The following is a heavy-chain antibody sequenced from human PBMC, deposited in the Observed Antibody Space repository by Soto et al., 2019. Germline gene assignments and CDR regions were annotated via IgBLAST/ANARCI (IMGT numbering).Heavy chain of an antibody. Sequence: SETLSLTCTVSGGSISSGGYYWSWIRQHPGKGLEWIGYIYYSGSTYYNPSLKSRVTISVDTSKNQFSLKLSSATAADTAVYYCAIFHYGSGSYYQYNWFDPWGQGTLVTVSS. V-gene: IGHV4-31*03. CDR3: AIFHYGSGSYYQYNWFDP. CDR1: GGSISSGGYY. J-gene: IGHJ5*02. D-gene: IGHD3-10*01. CDR2: IYYSGST.